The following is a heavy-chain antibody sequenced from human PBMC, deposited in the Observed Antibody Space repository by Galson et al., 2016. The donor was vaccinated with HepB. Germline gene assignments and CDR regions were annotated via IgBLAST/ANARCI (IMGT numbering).Heavy chain of an antibody. J-gene: IGHJ1*01. Sequence: SLRLSCAVSGFTFTDAWMSWVRQAPGKGLEWIGRIQSNADGGTTEFAAPVKGRFSISRDDSKTTLYLQMNSLRTEDTGVYYCTAWVFGDPEKHWGQGTLVTVSS. V-gene: IGHV3-15*01. D-gene: IGHD4-17*01. CDR2: IQSNADGGTT. CDR1: GFTFTDAW. CDR3: TAWVFGDPEKH.